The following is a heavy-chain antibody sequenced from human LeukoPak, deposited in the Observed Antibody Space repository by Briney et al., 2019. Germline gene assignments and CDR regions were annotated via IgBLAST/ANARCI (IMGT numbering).Heavy chain of an antibody. D-gene: IGHD4-17*01. Sequence: GGSLRLSCAASGFTFSGSAMHWVRQAAGKGLEWVGRIRSKADSYATAYAASVKGRFTISRDDSKNTAYLQMNSLKTEDTAVYYCTYDYGDYDDAFDIWGQGTMVTVSS. CDR2: IRSKADSYAT. V-gene: IGHV3-73*01. CDR3: TYDYGDYDDAFDI. CDR1: GFTFSGSA. J-gene: IGHJ3*02.